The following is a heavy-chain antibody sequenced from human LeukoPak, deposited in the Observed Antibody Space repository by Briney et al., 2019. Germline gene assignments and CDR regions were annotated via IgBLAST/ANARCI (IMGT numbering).Heavy chain of an antibody. CDR3: AMGPYYYDSSGYYY. CDR2: INSDGSST. Sequence: GGSLRLSCVASGSTFTSYWMHRVRQAPGKGLVWVSRINSDGSSTNYADSVKGRFTISRDNAKNTLYLQMNSLRAEDTAVYYCAMGPYYYDSSGYYYWGQGTLVTVSS. V-gene: IGHV3-74*01. J-gene: IGHJ4*02. D-gene: IGHD3-22*01. CDR1: GSTFTSYW.